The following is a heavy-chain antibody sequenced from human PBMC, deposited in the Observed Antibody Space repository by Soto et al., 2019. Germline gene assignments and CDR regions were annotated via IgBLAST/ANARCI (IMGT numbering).Heavy chain of an antibody. J-gene: IGHJ4*02. D-gene: IGHD3-22*01. CDR1: GFTVSSNY. CDR2: IYSGGST. V-gene: IGHV3-66*01. Sequence: GGSLRLSCAASGFTVSSNYMSWVRQAPGKGLEWVSVIYSGGSTYYADSVKGRFTISRDNSKNTLYLQMNSLRAEDTAVYYCASPNYYASSASSYWGQGTLVTLSS. CDR3: ASPNYYASSASSY.